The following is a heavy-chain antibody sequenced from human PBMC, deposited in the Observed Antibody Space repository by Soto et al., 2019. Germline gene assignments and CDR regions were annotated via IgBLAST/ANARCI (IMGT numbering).Heavy chain of an antibody. CDR1: GYTFTSYY. J-gene: IGHJ6*02. D-gene: IGHD1-7*01. CDR2: INPSGGST. Sequence: GASVKVSCKASGYTFTSYYMHWVRQAPGQGLEWMGIINPSGGSTSYAQKFQGRVTMTRDTSTSTVYMELSSLRSEDTAVYYCARDHQLELRSSYGMDVWGQGTTVTVSS. V-gene: IGHV1-46*01. CDR3: ARDHQLELRSSYGMDV.